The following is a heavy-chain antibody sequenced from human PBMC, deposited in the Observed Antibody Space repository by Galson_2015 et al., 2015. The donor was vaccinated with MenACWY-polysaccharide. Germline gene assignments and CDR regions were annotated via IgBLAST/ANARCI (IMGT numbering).Heavy chain of an antibody. J-gene: IGHJ4*02. D-gene: IGHD2-21*01. CDR2: INPDRSDK. CDR3: AGHFDWAFDY. Sequence: SLRLSCEASGFSFSGHWMTWVRQAPGKGLEWVGNINPDRSDKYYVNSVKGRFIISRDKAKSSVYLQMNGLRVEDTAMYYCAGHFDWAFDYRGQGALVTVSS. CDR1: GFSFSGHW. V-gene: IGHV3-7*01.